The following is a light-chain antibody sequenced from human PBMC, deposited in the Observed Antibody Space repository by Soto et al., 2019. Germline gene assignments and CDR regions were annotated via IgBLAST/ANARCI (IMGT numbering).Light chain of an antibody. CDR1: QSVSSN. CDR2: GAS. J-gene: IGKJ1*01. V-gene: IGKV3-15*01. Sequence: ELVLTQSPATLSVSPGERATLSCRASQSVSSNLACYQQIPGQAPRRLIYGASTRGTSIPARFSGSGSGTEFSLTISTLRSEDHAVYDCQRVGTFGHRTKVEIK. CDR3: QRVGT.